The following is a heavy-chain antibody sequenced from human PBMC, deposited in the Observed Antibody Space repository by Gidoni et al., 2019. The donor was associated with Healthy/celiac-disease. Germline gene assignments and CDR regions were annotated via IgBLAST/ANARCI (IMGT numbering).Heavy chain of an antibody. Sequence: QVQLVQSGAEVKKPGASVKVSCKASGHTFTSYGISWVRQAPGQGLEWMGWISAYNGNTNYAQKLQGRVTMTTDTSTSTAYMELRSLRSDDTAVYYCARVHYYDSSGYYSHYYYYYMDVWGKGTTVTVSS. J-gene: IGHJ6*03. D-gene: IGHD3-22*01. CDR2: ISAYNGNT. V-gene: IGHV1-18*01. CDR3: ARVHYYDSSGYYSHYYYYYMDV. CDR1: GHTFTSYG.